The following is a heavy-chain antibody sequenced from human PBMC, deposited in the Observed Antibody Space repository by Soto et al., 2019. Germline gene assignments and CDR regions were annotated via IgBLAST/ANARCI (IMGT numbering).Heavy chain of an antibody. CDR2: INHSGST. CDR3: ARATGSSTSPYHY. J-gene: IGHJ4*02. D-gene: IGHD2-2*01. CDR1: GGSFSGYY. V-gene: IGHV4-34*01. Sequence: PSETLSLTCAVYGGSFSGYYWSWIRQPPGKGLEWIGEINHSGSTNYNPSLKSRVTISVDTSKNQFSLKLSSATAADTAVYYCARATGSSTSPYHYWGQGTLVTVS.